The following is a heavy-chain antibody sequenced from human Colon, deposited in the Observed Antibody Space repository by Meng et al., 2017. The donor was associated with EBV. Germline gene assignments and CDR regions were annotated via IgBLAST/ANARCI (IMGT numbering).Heavy chain of an antibody. CDR2: IYYSGST. CDR1: GGSISSGGYY. Sequence: QVQLQESGPGLVKPSQXXXXTCTVSGGSISSGGYYWSWICQHPGKGLEWIGYIYYSGSTYYNPSLKSRVTISVDTSKNQFSLNLSSVTAADTAVYYCARVGQWLPIDYWGQGTLVTVSS. J-gene: IGHJ4*02. D-gene: IGHD6-19*01. CDR3: ARVGQWLPIDY. V-gene: IGHV4-31*03.